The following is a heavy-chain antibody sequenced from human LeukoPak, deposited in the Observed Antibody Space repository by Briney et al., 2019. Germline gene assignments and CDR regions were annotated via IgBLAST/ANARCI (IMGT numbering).Heavy chain of an antibody. J-gene: IGHJ5*02. V-gene: IGHV3-23*01. Sequence: GGSLRLSCAASGFTFKTYAMDWVRQAPGKRLEWVSTITASGGTSFYADSVKGRFSISRDISKNTLYLQVNSLRAEDSAIYYCARSGGICSGASCYPNWFDAWGQGTLVTVSS. CDR1: GFTFKTYA. D-gene: IGHD2-15*01. CDR2: ITASGGTS. CDR3: ARSGGICSGASCYPNWFDA.